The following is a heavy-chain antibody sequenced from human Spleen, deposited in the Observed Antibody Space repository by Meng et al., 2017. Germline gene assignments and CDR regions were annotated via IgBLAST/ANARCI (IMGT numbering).Heavy chain of an antibody. Sequence: LSLTCAASGFIFSNYWMSWVRQAPGKGLEWVANINQDGSVKSFVGSVRGRFTISRDNAKNSLYLQMNSLRADDTALYYCATTSAAAGNDWGQGTLVTVSS. CDR3: ATTSAAAGND. J-gene: IGHJ1*01. CDR1: GFIFSNYW. V-gene: IGHV3-7*01. D-gene: IGHD6-13*01. CDR2: INQDGSVK.